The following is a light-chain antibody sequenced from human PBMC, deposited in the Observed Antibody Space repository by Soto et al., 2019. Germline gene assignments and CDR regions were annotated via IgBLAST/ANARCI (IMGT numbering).Light chain of an antibody. J-gene: IGKJ1*01. Sequence: ETGFTQSPATLSLSPGERATLSCRASQSVSTFLAWYQHKPGQAPRLLIYDASNRATGIPDRFRGSGSGTDFTLTISSLEPEDFALYYCQQGTDWPPGTFGQGTKVDIK. CDR3: QQGTDWPPGT. CDR1: QSVSTF. V-gene: IGKV3-11*01. CDR2: DAS.